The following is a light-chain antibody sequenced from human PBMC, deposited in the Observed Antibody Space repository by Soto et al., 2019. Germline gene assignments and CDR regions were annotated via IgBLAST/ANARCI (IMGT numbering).Light chain of an antibody. V-gene: IGKV3-20*01. CDR3: QQYGRLPLS. CDR2: GAS. J-gene: IGKJ4*01. Sequence: EILLTQSPGTLSLSPGDRATLSCRASQSLTSSFLAWYQQKPGQTPRLLIYGASIRATDIPDRFSGSGSGTDFTLTISRLEPEDLALYFCQQYGRLPLSFGGGTKVEIK. CDR1: QSLTSSF.